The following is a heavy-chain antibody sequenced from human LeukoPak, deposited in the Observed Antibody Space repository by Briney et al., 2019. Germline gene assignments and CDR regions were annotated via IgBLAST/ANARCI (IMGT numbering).Heavy chain of an antibody. J-gene: IGHJ6*03. V-gene: IGHV3-11*01. D-gene: IGHD2-2*01. CDR2: ISSSGSTI. CDR1: GFTFSDYY. Sequence: PGGSLRLSCAASGFTFSDYYMSWIRQAPGKGLEWVSYISSSGSTIYYADSVKGRFTISRDNAKNSLYLQMNSLRAEDTAVCYCARARIVVVPAAYYMDVWGKGTTVTVSS. CDR3: ARARIVVVPAAYYMDV.